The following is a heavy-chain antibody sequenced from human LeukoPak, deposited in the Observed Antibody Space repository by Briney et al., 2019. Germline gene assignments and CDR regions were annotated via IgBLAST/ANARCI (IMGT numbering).Heavy chain of an antibody. CDR3: ASLGDYYGSGSHAPFDY. D-gene: IGHD3-10*01. CDR1: GYTFTGFF. Sequence: GASVTVSCKASGYTFTGFFMHWVRQAPGQGLEWMGWINPNSGATNFAQKFQGRVTMTRDTSISTAYMELTRLRSDDTAVYYCASLGDYYGSGSHAPFDYWGQGTLVTVSS. J-gene: IGHJ4*02. CDR2: INPNSGAT. V-gene: IGHV1-2*02.